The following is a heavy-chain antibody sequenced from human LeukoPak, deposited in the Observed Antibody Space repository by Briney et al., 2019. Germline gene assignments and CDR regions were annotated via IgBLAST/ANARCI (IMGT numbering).Heavy chain of an antibody. CDR2: ISSSSSYI. D-gene: IGHD1-26*01. V-gene: IGHV3-21*01. CDR1: GFTFSSYS. J-gene: IGHJ4*02. Sequence: GGSLRLSCAASGFTFSSYSMNWVRQAPGKGLEWVSSISSSSSYIYYADSVKGRFTISRDNAKNSLYLQMNSLRAEDTAVYYCVRDGVGATTYFGYFDHWGQGNLVTVSS. CDR3: VRDGVGATTYFGYFDH.